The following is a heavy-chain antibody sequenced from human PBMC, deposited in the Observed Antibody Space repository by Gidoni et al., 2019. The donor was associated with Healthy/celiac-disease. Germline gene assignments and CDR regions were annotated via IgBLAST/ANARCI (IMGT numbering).Heavy chain of an antibody. V-gene: IGHV4-34*01. J-gene: IGHJ6*02. CDR2: INHSGST. D-gene: IGHD2-21*02. CDR1: GGSFSGHY. CDR3: ANSKLICGCDCSAAEYYYYGMDV. Sequence: QVQPQQWGAGLLKPSETLSLTCAVDGGSFSGHYWSWLRQPPGEGLEWIGEINHSGSTNYNPSLKSRVTISVDTSKNQFSLKLSSVNAADTAVYYCANSKLICGCDCSAAEYYYYGMDVWGQGTTVTVSS.